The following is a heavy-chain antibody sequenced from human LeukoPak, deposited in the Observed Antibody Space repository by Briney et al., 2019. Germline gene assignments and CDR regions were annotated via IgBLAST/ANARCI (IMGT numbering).Heavy chain of an antibody. J-gene: IGHJ4*02. CDR2: IYHSGST. CDR3: ARSGFSTVVDPTYYFDY. D-gene: IGHD4-23*01. Sequence: SETLSLTCTVSGYSLRSGYYWGWIRQPPGKGLEWIGSIYHSGSTYYNPSLKSRVTISVDTSKNQFSLKLSSVTAADTAVYYCARSGFSTVVDPTYYFDYWGQGTLVTVSS. V-gene: IGHV4-38-2*02. CDR1: GYSLRSGYY.